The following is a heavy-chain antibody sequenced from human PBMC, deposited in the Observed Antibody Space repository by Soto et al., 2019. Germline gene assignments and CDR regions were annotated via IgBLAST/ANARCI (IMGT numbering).Heavy chain of an antibody. CDR3: ARDRGTAAFDI. Sequence: QVQLVESGGGVVQPGRSLRLSCAASGFTFSNSAMHWVRQAPGKGLEWVAVISYDGSNKYYADSVKGRFTISRDNSKNTLYVQMNSLRAEDTAVYYCARDRGTAAFDIWGQGTMVTVSS. J-gene: IGHJ3*02. V-gene: IGHV3-30-3*01. CDR1: GFTFSNSA. CDR2: ISYDGSNK. D-gene: IGHD3-10*01.